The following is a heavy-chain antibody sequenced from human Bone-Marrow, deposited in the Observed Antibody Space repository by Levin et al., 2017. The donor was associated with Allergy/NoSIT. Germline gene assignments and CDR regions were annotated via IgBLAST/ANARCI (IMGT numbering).Heavy chain of an antibody. J-gene: IGHJ5*02. CDR1: GFTFSDYG. CDR2: ITKDGSKK. V-gene: IGHV3-30*03. Sequence: LSLTCAVSGFTFSDYGMHWVRQAPGKGLEWVASITKDGSKKYYLDSVKGRSTLSRDSSKNTVSLQMNSLTADDTAVYFCAGDHPEYFFDPWGQGTLVIVSS. CDR3: AGDHPEYFFDP. D-gene: IGHD2/OR15-2a*01.